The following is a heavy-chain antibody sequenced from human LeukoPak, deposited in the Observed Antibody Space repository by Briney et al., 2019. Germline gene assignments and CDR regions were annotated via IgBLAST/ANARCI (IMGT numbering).Heavy chain of an antibody. CDR1: GFTFSSYA. CDR3: AKVAPSIVVVITYFDY. D-gene: IGHD3-22*01. J-gene: IGHJ4*02. Sequence: GGSLRLSCAASGFTFSSYAVSWVRQAPGKGLEWVSAISGSGGGTYYADSVKGRFTISRDNSKNTLYLQMNSLRAEDTAVYYCAKVAPSIVVVITYFDYWGQGTLVTVSS. CDR2: ISGSGGGT. V-gene: IGHV3-23*01.